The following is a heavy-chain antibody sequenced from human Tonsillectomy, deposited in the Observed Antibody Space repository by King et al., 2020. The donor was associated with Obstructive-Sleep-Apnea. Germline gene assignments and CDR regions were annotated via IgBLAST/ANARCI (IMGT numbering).Heavy chain of an antibody. CDR3: AKDLVTLSHPYYYYYALDV. CDR2: VLYDGTNE. V-gene: IGHV3-30*02. D-gene: IGHD4-23*01. Sequence: VQLVQSGGGVVQPGGSLRLSCAASGFTFSSYGMHWVRQAPGKGLEWVAFVLYDGTNEYYADSLKGRFTISRDNSKNTLYLQMSSLRAEDTAVYYCAKDLVTLSHPYYYYYALDVWGQGTTVTVSS. J-gene: IGHJ6*02. CDR1: GFTFSSYG.